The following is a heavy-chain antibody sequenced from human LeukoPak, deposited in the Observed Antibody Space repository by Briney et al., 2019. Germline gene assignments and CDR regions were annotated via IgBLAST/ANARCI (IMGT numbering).Heavy chain of an antibody. CDR1: GFTFSDYY. V-gene: IGHV3-23*01. Sequence: GGSLRLSCAASGFTFSDYYMSWIRQTPGKGLEWVSVISDSGDNTYHADSVKGRFTISRDNSRNTLYLEMNSLRAEDTAVYYCAKSDSSAWYWENYFDYWGQGTLVTVSS. CDR3: AKSDSSAWYWENYFDY. CDR2: ISDSGDNT. D-gene: IGHD6-19*01. J-gene: IGHJ4*02.